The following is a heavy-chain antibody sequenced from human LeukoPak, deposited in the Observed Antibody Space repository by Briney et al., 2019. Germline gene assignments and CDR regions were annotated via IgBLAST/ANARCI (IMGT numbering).Heavy chain of an antibody. CDR3: ARDSYYYDDRGSHYYGIDV. CDR1: GFTFSSYW. D-gene: IGHD3-22*01. CDR2: IKSNGSRT. J-gene: IGHJ6*02. V-gene: IGHV3-74*01. Sequence: GGSLRLSCGASGFTFSSYWMHWVRQAPGKGLVWVSRIKSNGSRTDYADSVKGRFIISRDNAKNTLYLQMSSLRVEDTAVYYCARDSYYYDDRGSHYYGIDVWGHGTTVTVSS.